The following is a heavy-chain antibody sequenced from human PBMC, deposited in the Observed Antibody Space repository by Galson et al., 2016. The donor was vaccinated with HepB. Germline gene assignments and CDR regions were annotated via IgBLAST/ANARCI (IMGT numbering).Heavy chain of an antibody. J-gene: IGHJ6*02. D-gene: IGHD2-15*01. CDR1: GFTFSSYD. V-gene: IGHV3-13*01. CDR3: ARGGLGYCSGGSCSLGDYGMDV. CDR2: IGTAGDT. Sequence: SLRLSCAASGFTFSSYDMHWVRQATGKGLEWVSAIGTAGDTYYPGSVKGRFTISRENAKNSLYLQMNTLRAEDTAVYYCARGGLGYCSGGSCSLGDYGMDVWGQGTPVTSSS.